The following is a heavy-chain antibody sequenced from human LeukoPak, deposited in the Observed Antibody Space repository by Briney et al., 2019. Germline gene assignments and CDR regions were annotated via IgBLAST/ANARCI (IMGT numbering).Heavy chain of an antibody. Sequence: SGGSLRLSCTASGFTFSSYSMNWVRQAPGKGLEWVSYISSSSSTIYYADSVKGRFTISRDNSKNTLYLQMNSLRAEDTAVYYCAREPPYTGHCDITTCDVSRFDLWGQGTLVTVSS. D-gene: IGHD2-2*01. CDR3: AREPPYTGHCDITTCDVSRFDL. J-gene: IGHJ4*02. CDR2: ISSSSSTI. CDR1: GFTFSSYS. V-gene: IGHV3-48*01.